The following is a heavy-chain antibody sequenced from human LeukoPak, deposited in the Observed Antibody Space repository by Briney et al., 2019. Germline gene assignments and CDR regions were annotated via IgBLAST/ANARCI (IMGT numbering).Heavy chain of an antibody. CDR3: TRALPNSSSWSRWFDP. CDR2: IRSKANRYAT. V-gene: IGHV3-73*01. D-gene: IGHD6-13*01. CDR1: GFTLSGSA. Sequence: GGSLRLSSAASGFTLSGSAMHWVPQASGKGLGWVGRIRSKANRYATAYAASVKGRFTISRDDSKNTAYLQMKSLKTEDTAVYYCTRALPNSSSWSRWFDPWGQGTLVTVSS. J-gene: IGHJ5*02.